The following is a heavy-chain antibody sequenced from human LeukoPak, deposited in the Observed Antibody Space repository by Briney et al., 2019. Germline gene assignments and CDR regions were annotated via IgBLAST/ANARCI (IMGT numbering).Heavy chain of an antibody. Sequence: SETLSLTCTVSGGSISSHYWSWIRQPPGKGLEWIGYIYYSGSTNYNPSLKSRVTISVDTSKNQFSLKLSSVTAADTAVYYCARVITDIVVVPAVTDYYYYYMDVWGKETTVTVSS. CDR2: IYYSGST. J-gene: IGHJ6*03. D-gene: IGHD2-2*01. CDR1: GGSISSHY. V-gene: IGHV4-59*11. CDR3: ARVITDIVVVPAVTDYYYYYMDV.